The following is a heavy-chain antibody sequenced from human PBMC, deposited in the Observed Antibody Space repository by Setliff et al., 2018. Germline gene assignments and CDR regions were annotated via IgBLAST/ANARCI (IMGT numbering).Heavy chain of an antibody. CDR1: GGSFSGYY. CDR2: INHSGST. Sequence: SETLSLTCAVYGGSFSGYYWSWIRQPPGKGLEWIGEINHSGSTNYNPSLKSRVTISVDTSKNQFSLKLSSVTAADTAVYYCARSAEKYSSGWYQGFDYWGQGTLVTVSS. V-gene: IGHV4-34*01. D-gene: IGHD6-19*01. CDR3: ARSAEKYSSGWYQGFDY. J-gene: IGHJ4*02.